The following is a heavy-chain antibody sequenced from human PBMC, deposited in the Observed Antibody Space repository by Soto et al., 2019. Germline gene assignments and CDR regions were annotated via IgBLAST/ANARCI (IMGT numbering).Heavy chain of an antibody. Sequence: PGGSLRLSCAASGFTFSSYSMNWVRQAPGKGLEWVSYISSSSSTIYYADSVKGRFTISRDNAKNSLYLQMNSLRDEDTAVYYCAGYDFWSGYDPPPPYGMDVWGQGTTVTVSS. D-gene: IGHD3-3*01. CDR3: AGYDFWSGYDPPPPYGMDV. J-gene: IGHJ6*02. CDR2: ISSSSSTI. CDR1: GFTFSSYS. V-gene: IGHV3-48*02.